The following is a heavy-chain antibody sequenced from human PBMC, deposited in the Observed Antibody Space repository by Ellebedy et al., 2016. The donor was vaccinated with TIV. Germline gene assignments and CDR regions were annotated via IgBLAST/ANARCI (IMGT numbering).Heavy chain of an antibody. CDR3: ARGYIAARPLGY. CDR1: GFTFSSHD. J-gene: IGHJ4*02. CDR2: IGTAGDT. V-gene: IGHV3-13*01. Sequence: GESLKISCAASGFTFSSHDMHWVRQATGKGLEWVSAIGTAGDTYYPGSVKGRFTISRDNSKNTLYLQMNSLRAEDTAVYYCARGYIAARPLGYWGQGTLVTVSS. D-gene: IGHD6-6*01.